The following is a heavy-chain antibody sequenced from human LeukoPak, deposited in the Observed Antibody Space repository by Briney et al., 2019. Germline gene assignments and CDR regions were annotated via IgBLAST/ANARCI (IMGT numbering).Heavy chain of an antibody. CDR3: ARVLTTVTTLVPSPIGY. J-gene: IGHJ4*02. Sequence: PGGSLRLSCAASGFTFSSYAMHWVRQAPGQGLEWMGWINPNSGGTNYAQKFQGRVTMTRDTSISTAYMELSRLRSDDTAVYYCARVLTTVTTLVPSPIGYWGQGTLVTVSS. D-gene: IGHD4-17*01. V-gene: IGHV1-2*02. CDR1: GFTFSSYA. CDR2: INPNSGGT.